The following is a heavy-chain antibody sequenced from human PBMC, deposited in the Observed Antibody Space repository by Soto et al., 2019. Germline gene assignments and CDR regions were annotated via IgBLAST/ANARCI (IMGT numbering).Heavy chain of an antibody. Sequence: EVQLLESGGGLVQPGGSLRLSCAASGFTFSSYAMSWVRQAPGKGLEWVSAISGSGGSTYYADSVKGRFTISRDNSKNTLYLQMNSLRAEDTAVYYCAKGGEGCTNVVCYWDYWGQGTLVTVSS. CDR1: GFTFSSYA. J-gene: IGHJ4*02. V-gene: IGHV3-23*01. CDR2: ISGSGGST. CDR3: AKGGEGCTNVVCYWDY. D-gene: IGHD2-8*01.